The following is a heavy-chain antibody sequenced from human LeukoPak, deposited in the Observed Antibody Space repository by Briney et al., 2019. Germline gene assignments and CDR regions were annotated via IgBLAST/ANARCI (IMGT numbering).Heavy chain of an antibody. J-gene: IGHJ4*02. V-gene: IGHV1-69*06. CDR3: ASSRRAAARSYFDY. Sequence: GASVKVSCKASGGTFSSYAISWVRQAPGQRLEWMGGIIPIFGTANYAQKFQGRVTITADKSTSTAYMELSSLRSEDTAVYYCASSRRAAARSYFDYWGQGTLVTVSS. CDR2: IIPIFGTA. CDR1: GGTFSSYA. D-gene: IGHD6-13*01.